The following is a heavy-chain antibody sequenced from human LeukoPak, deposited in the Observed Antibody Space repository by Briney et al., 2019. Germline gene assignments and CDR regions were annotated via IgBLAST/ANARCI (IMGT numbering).Heavy chain of an antibody. CDR3: ASWNIVVAVPAAMTTQNNWFDP. CDR2: IIPIFGTA. CDR1: GGTFSSYA. Sequence: SVKVSCKASGGTFSSYAISWVRQAPGQGLEWMGGIIPIFGTANYAQKFQGRVTITADESTSTAYMELSSLRSEDTAVYYCASWNIVVAVPAAMTTQNNWFDPWGQGTLVTVSS. V-gene: IGHV1-69*13. D-gene: IGHD2-2*01. J-gene: IGHJ5*02.